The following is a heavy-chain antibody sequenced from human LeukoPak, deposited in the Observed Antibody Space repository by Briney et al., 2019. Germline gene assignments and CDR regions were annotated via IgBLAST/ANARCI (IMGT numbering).Heavy chain of an antibody. CDR1: GGTFSSYA. V-gene: IGHV1-69*05. D-gene: IGHD3-22*01. Sequence: ASVKVSCKASGGTFSSYAISWVRQAPGQGLEWMGGIIPIFGTANYAQKFQGRVTITTDESTSTAYMELSSLRSEDTAVYYCARDLHDYYDSSGWGQGTLVTVSS. J-gene: IGHJ4*02. CDR2: IIPIFGTA. CDR3: ARDLHDYYDSSG.